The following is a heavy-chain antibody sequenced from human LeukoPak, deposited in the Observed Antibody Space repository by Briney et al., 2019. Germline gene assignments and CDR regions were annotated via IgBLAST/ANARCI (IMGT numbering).Heavy chain of an antibody. CDR3: ARRRNVGGGNWFDP. D-gene: IGHD1-26*01. V-gene: IGHV1-69-2*01. Sequence: GASVKISCKASGYTFTDYYMHWVQQAPGKGLEWMGRVDPEDGETVYAEKFQGRVTITADTSTDTAYMELSSLTSEDTAVYYCARRRNVGGGNWFDPWGQGTLVTVSS. J-gene: IGHJ5*02. CDR1: GYTFTDYY. CDR2: VDPEDGET.